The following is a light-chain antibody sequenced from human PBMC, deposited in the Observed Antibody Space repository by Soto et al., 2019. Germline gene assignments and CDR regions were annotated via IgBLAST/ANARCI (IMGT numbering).Light chain of an antibody. CDR1: SSNIGSDY. J-gene: IGLJ2*01. CDR2: RNN. V-gene: IGLV1-47*01. CDR3: AAWDDSLSGAF. Sequence: QSVLTQPPSASGTPGQRVTISCSGSSSNIGSDYVYWYQQFPGTAPKVLIYRNNQRPSGVPDRFSGSKSGTSASLAISGLRSEDEADYYCAAWDDSLSGAFFGGGTKLTVL.